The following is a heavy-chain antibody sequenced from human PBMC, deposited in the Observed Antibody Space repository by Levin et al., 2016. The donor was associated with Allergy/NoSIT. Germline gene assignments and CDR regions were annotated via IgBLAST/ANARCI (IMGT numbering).Heavy chain of an antibody. CDR1: GFTFSSYA. V-gene: IGHV3-30-3*01. J-gene: IGHJ6*02. CDR2: ISYDGSNK. D-gene: IGHD1-1*01. Sequence: GESLKISCAASGFTFSSYAMHWVRQAPGKGLEWVAVISYDGSNKYYADSVKGRLTISRDNSKNTLYLQMNSLRAEDTAVYYCARPVQLERRWNYYYGMDVWGQGTTVTVSS. CDR3: ARPVQLERRWNYYYGMDV.